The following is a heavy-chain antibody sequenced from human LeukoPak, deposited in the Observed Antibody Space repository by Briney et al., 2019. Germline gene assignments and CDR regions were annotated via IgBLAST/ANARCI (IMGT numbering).Heavy chain of an antibody. CDR2: INRDGSVK. V-gene: IGHV3-7*01. J-gene: IGHJ4*02. CDR1: GFSFSSYW. D-gene: IGHD3-16*01. CDR3: ARYKHFVWGTSFFDY. Sequence: PGGSLRLSCAASGFSFSSYWMTWVGQGTGKGLEWVSNINRDGSVKHYMDSVKGRFTISRDNAKNSLYLQINSLRAEDTAVYYCARYKHFVWGTSFFDYWGQGTLVTVSS.